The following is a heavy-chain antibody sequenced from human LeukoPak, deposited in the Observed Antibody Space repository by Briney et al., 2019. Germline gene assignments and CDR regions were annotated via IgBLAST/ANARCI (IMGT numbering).Heavy chain of an antibody. J-gene: IGHJ4*02. V-gene: IGHV3-23*01. Sequence: GGSLRLSCAASGFTFSSYAMSWVRQAPGKGLEWVSAISGSGGSTYFADSVKGRFTISRDNSKNTLYLQMNSLRAEDTAVYYCAKAAYYDSSGYCFDYWGQGTLVTVSS. CDR3: AKAAYYDSSGYCFDY. CDR1: GFTFSSYA. D-gene: IGHD3-22*01. CDR2: ISGSGGST.